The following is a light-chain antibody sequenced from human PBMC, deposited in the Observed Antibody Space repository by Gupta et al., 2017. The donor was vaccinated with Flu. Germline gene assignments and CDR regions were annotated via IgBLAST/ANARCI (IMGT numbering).Light chain of an antibody. CDR2: GNT. CDR3: QSWDNNVSGSWM. V-gene: IGLV1-40*01. Sequence: QSVLTQPPSVSGAPGQRVTLSCPGSNPNIGAGNDVHWYQQLPGTAPKLLIYGNTKRPSGVPDRFSGSKSGTSASLAITGLQAEDEADYYCQSWDNNVSGSWMFGGRTKVTVL. J-gene: IGLJ3*02. CDR1: NPNIGAGND.